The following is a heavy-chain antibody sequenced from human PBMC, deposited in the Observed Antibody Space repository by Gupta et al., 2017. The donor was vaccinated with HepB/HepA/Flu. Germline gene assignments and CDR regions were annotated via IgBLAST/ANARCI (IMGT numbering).Heavy chain of an antibody. CDR2: INPSGGST. J-gene: IGHJ6*02. V-gene: IGHV1-46*01. CDR1: GYTFTSYS. D-gene: IGHD1-26*01. CDR3: ARAVSDYYYRGMDV. Sequence: QVQLVPSGAEVKKPGASVKVSCTASGYTFTSYSMHWVRQAPGQGLEWMGTINPSGGSTIYAQKFQGRVTMTRETSTSTDYMELSSLRSEDTAVYYCARAVSDYYYRGMDVWGQGTTVTVSS.